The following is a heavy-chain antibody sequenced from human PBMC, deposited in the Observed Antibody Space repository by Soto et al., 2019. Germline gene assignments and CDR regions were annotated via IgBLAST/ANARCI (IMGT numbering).Heavy chain of an antibody. J-gene: IGHJ3*02. CDR3: AKDSVSLKHQSAFDI. V-gene: IGHV3-23*01. Sequence: PGGSLRLSCAGSGFSFSNYRLTWVRQVPGEGLEYVSSISVSGGTYYPESVRGRFTVSRDNSKNTLYMQMNSLRVEDTAVYYCAKDSVSLKHQSAFDIWGQGTMVTVSS. D-gene: IGHD3-16*01. CDR2: ISVSGGT. CDR1: GFSFSNYR.